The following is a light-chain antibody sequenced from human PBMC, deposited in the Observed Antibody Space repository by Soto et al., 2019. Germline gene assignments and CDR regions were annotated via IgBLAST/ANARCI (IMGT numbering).Light chain of an antibody. CDR3: QHYNNWPQT. V-gene: IGKV3-15*01. CDR2: VXS. CDR1: QSFSSN. Sequence: EIVMTQSPATLSVSPGERATLSCRASQSFSSNLAWYHQKPGQAXXXXIXVXSXISTFIPARFSGSGSGTEFTLTISSMQSEDFAVYYCQHYNNWPQTFGQGTKVDIK. J-gene: IGKJ1*01.